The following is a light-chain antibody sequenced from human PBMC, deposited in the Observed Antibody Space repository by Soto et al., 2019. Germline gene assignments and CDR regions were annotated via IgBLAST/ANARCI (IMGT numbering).Light chain of an antibody. CDR1: QTISDSY. CDR2: RAS. V-gene: IGKV3-20*01. CDR3: QQYGSSPPWT. J-gene: IGKJ1*01. Sequence: EIVLTQSPGTLSLSPGESATLSCRASQTISDSYVAWYQQKPGQAPWRLIYRASRRATGIPDRFAGSGCGTDFSVTVSRLEIDDFAVYSCQQYGSSPPWTFGQGTKVEVK.